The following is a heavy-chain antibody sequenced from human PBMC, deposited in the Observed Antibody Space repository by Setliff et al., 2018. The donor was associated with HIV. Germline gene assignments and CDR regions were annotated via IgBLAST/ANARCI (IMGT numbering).Heavy chain of an antibody. Sequence: ASVKVSCKASGYTFTSFAIHWVRQAPGHGLEWMGWINAGNGDTEYSQKLQGRVTIDRDTSATTAYMELRSLRSEDTAVYYCARDGWELDRGRADYFDSWGQGALVTVSS. CDR1: GYTFTSFA. CDR2: INAGNGDT. V-gene: IGHV1-3*01. CDR3: ARDGWELDRGRADYFDS. J-gene: IGHJ4*02. D-gene: IGHD3-10*01.